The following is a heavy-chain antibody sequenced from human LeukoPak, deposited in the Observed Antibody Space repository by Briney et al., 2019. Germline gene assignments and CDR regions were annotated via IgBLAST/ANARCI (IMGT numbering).Heavy chain of an antibody. Sequence: PGGSLRLSCAASGFTFSSYGFHWVRQAPGKGLEWVSAISGSGSSTYYADSVKGRFTISRDNSKNTLFLQMNSLRAEDTAVYYCAKDRSCTGSSCNVGSWGQGTMVTVSS. D-gene: IGHD2-2*01. CDR2: ISGSGSST. CDR3: AKDRSCTGSSCNVGS. CDR1: GFTFSSYG. V-gene: IGHV3-23*01. J-gene: IGHJ3*01.